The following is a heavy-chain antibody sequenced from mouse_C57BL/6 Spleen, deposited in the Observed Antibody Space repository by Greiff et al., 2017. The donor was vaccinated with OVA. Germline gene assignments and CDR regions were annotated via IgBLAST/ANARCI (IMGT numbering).Heavy chain of an antibody. J-gene: IGHJ3*01. D-gene: IGHD1-1*01. CDR3: ARETRYYGSSSFAY. CDR2: IYPGSGST. CDR1: GYTFTSYW. V-gene: IGHV1-55*01. Sequence: VKLQQPGAELVKPGASVKMSCKASGYTFTSYWITWVKQRPGQGLEWIGDIYPGSGSTNYNEKFKSKATLTVDTSSSTAYMQLSSLTSEDSAVYYCARETRYYGSSSFAYWGQGTLVTVSA.